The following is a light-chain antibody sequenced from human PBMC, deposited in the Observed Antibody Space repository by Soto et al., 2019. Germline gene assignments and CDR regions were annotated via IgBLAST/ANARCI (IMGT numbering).Light chain of an antibody. Sequence: DIVLTQSPGTLSLSPGERASLSCRASQSVSRYLAWYQQKPGQAPRLLILDASNRATGIPARFSGSGSGTDFTLTITRLEPEDFAVYYCQQYGSSGTFGQGTKVDIK. J-gene: IGKJ1*01. CDR1: QSVSRY. CDR2: DAS. CDR3: QQYGSSGT. V-gene: IGKV3-20*01.